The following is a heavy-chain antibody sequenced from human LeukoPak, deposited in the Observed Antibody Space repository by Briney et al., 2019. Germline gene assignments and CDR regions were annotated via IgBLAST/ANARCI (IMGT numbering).Heavy chain of an antibody. CDR3: ARSYGSGSYFYFDY. CDR2: IYTSGST. J-gene: IGHJ4*02. Sequence: PSETLSLTCTVSGGSISSYYWSWIRQPAGKGLEWIGRIYTSGSTNYNPSLKSRVTMSVDTSKNQFSLKLSSVTAADTAVYYCARSYGSGSYFYFDYWGQGTPVTVSS. V-gene: IGHV4-4*07. D-gene: IGHD3-10*01. CDR1: GGSISSYY.